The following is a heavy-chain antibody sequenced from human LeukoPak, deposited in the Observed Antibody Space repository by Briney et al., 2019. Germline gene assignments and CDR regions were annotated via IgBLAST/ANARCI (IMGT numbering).Heavy chain of an antibody. CDR3: AITDYGDYPAAFDY. V-gene: IGHV3-11*01. J-gene: IGHJ4*02. CDR2: ISSSGSTI. Sequence: KAGGSLRLSCAASGFTFSDYYMSWIRQAPGKGLEWVSYISSSGSTIYYADSVKGRFTISRDNAKNSLYLQMNSLRAEDTAVYYCAITDYGDYPAAFDYWGQGTLVTVSS. D-gene: IGHD4-17*01. CDR1: GFTFSDYY.